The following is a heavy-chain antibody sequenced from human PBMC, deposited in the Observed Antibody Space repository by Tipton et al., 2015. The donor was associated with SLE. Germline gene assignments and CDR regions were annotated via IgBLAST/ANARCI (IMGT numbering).Heavy chain of an antibody. CDR1: GYTFTSHY. Sequence: QLVQSGAEVKKPGASVKVSCKASGYTFTSHYMHWVRQAPGQGLEWMGIIHPSGGGSRYAQKFQGRVTMTRDTSTSTVYMELSSLRSEDTSVYFCARDLIDCTTTNCFVDYWGQGTLVTFSS. D-gene: IGHD2-2*01. J-gene: IGHJ4*02. CDR2: IHPSGGGS. V-gene: IGHV1-46*01. CDR3: ARDLIDCTTTNCFVDY.